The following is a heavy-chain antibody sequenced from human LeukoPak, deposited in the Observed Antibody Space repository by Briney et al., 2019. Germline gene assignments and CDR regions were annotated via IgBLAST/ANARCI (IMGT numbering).Heavy chain of an antibody. D-gene: IGHD6-19*01. CDR3: ARIIAVAGSDY. CDR2: MSPNSGNT. V-gene: IGHV1-8*03. CDR1: GYTFTSYD. J-gene: IGHJ4*02. Sequence: ASVKVSCKASGYTFTSYDINWVRQATGQGLEWMGWMSPNSGNTGYAQKFQGRVTITRNTSISTAYMELSSLRSEDTAVYYCARIIAVAGSDYWGQGTLVTVSS.